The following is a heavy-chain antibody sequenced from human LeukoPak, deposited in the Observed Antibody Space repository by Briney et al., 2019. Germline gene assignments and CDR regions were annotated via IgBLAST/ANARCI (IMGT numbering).Heavy chain of an antibody. J-gene: IGHJ3*02. V-gene: IGHV4-39*01. D-gene: IGHD4-11*01. CDR3: AGSTVTTSFDI. CDR2: IYYSGST. Sequence: SETLSLTCTVSGGSISSSSYYWGWIRQPPGKGLEWIGSIYYSGSTYYNPSLKSRVTISVDTSKNQFSLKLSSVTAADTAVYHCAGSTVTTSFDIWGQGTMVTVSS. CDR1: GGSISSSSYY.